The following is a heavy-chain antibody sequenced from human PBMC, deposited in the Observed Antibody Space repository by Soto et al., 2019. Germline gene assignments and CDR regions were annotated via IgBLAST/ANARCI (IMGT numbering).Heavy chain of an antibody. J-gene: IGHJ6*02. V-gene: IGHV4-31*03. CDR2: ISYSGST. D-gene: IGHD2-2*02. CDR1: GGSISSGGYY. CDR3: ARGKGVVVKAAIPYYYYYGLDV. Sequence: QVQLQESGPGLVKPSQTLSLTCTVSGGSISSGGYYWSWIRQHPGKGLEWIGYISYSGSTHYNPSLESRVTVSEDTSKNQFSLKLGSVTAADTAVYFCARGKGVVVKAAIPYYYYYGLDVWGQGTTVTVSS.